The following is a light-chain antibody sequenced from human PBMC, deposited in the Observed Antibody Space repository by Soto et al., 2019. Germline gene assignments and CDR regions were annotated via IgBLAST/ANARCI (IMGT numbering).Light chain of an antibody. Sequence: QSALTQPASVSGSPGQSITISCTGTSSDVGGYNFVSWYQHHPGKAPKLIIYDVSHRPSGVSNRFSGSKSGNTASLTISGLHTEDEADYYCTSYTSSSTIFGGGTQLTVL. V-gene: IGLV2-14*03. CDR1: SSDVGGYNF. J-gene: IGLJ2*01. CDR2: DVS. CDR3: TSYTSSSTI.